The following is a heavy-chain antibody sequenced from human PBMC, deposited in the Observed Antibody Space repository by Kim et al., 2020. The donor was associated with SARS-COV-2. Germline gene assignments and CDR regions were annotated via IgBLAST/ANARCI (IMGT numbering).Heavy chain of an antibody. J-gene: IGHJ6*02. CDR3: ARDLRSATSPNITIFGVDRFYGMDV. CDR2: ISAYNGNT. D-gene: IGHD3-3*01. Sequence: ASVKVSCKASGYTFTSYGISWLRQAPGQGLEWMGWISAYNGNTNYAQKLQGRVTMTTDTSTSTAYMELRSLRSDDTAVYYCARDLRSATSPNITIFGVDRFYGMDVWGQGTTVTVSS. CDR1: GYTFTSYG. V-gene: IGHV1-18*04.